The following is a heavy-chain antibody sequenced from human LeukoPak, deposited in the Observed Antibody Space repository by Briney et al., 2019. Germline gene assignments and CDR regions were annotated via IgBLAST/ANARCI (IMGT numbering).Heavy chain of an antibody. CDR3: ARDLSGIFDP. V-gene: IGHV6-1*01. CDR1: GDSVSDNRAA. D-gene: IGHD3-10*01. CDR2: TYYRSKWYR. Sequence: SQTLSLTCAISGDSVSDNRAAWNWIRQSPSRGLEWLGRTYYRSKWYRDYAVSVKTRIAINPDTSNNQFFLQVNSVTPDDTAVYYCARDLSGIFDPWGQGTLVTVSS. J-gene: IGHJ5*02.